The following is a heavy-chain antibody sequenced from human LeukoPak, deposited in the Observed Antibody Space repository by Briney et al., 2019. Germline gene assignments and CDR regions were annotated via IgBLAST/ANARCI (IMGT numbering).Heavy chain of an antibody. Sequence: PGGSLRLSCAASGFTFSSYEMNWVRQAPGKGLEWVSFISSSGSTISYADSVKGRFTISRDSAKNSLFLQMNSLRAEDTAVYYCARGTRHGWELVVWGLGTLVTVSS. CDR1: GFTFSSYE. CDR2: ISSSGSTI. D-gene: IGHD1-26*01. CDR3: ARGTRHGWELVV. J-gene: IGHJ4*02. V-gene: IGHV3-48*03.